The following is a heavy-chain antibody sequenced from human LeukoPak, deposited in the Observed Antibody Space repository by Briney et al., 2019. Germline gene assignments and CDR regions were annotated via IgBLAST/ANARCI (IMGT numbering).Heavy chain of an antibody. J-gene: IGHJ4*02. V-gene: IGHV3-30-3*01. CDR3: ARDLGWAFDY. D-gene: IGHD6-19*01. Sequence: GGSLRLSCAASGFTLSSYAMHWVRQAPGKGLEWVAVISYDGSNKYYADSVKGRFTISRDNSKNTLYLQMNSLRTEDTAVYYCARDLGWAFDYWGQGTLVTVSS. CDR2: ISYDGSNK. CDR1: GFTLSSYA.